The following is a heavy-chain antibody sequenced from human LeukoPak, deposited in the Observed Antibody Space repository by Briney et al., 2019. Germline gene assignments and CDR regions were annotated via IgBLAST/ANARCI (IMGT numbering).Heavy chain of an antibody. D-gene: IGHD2-2*01. CDR3: AREYCSSTSCPFLYYYYYMDV. CDR2: IKQDGSEK. CDR1: GFTFSSYW. Sequence: GSLRLSCAASGFTFSSYWMSWVRQAPGKGLEWVANIKQDGSEKYYVDSVKGRFTISRDNAKNSLYLQMNSLRAEDTAVYYCAREYCSSTSCPFLYYYYYMDVWGKGTTVTVSS. V-gene: IGHV3-7*01. J-gene: IGHJ6*03.